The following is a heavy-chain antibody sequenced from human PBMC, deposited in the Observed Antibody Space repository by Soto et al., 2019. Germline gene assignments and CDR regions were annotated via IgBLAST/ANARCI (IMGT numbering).Heavy chain of an antibody. V-gene: IGHV3-74*01. J-gene: IGHJ6*02. Sequence: EVQLLESGGALVQPGGSLRLSCAASGFTFTNYWIHWVRQAPGKGLGWVSRIDGDGSTTNYADSVKGRFTISRDNAKNTVDMQMNSLIAEYTALYDCARGIQYKYGMDVWGQGTTVTVSS. D-gene: IGHD5-18*01. CDR1: GFTFTNYW. CDR2: IDGDGSTT. CDR3: ARGIQYKYGMDV.